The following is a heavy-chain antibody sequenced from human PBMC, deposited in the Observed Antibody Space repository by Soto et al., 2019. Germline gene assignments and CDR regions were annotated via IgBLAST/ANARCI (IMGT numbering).Heavy chain of an antibody. CDR2: VYSSGTT. Sequence: SETLSLTCSVSGGSINSYWWSWIRQPAGKGLEWIGRVYSSGTTDYSPSLNSRATLSVETSKNQFSLKLSSVTAADTAVYYCARDIGSYAYGEGYWGQGIQVTVSS. CDR1: GGSINSYW. J-gene: IGHJ4*02. V-gene: IGHV4-4*07. CDR3: ARDIGSYAYGEGY. D-gene: IGHD3-10*01.